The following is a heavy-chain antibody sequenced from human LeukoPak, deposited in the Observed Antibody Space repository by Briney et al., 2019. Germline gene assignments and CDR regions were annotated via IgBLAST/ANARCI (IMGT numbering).Heavy chain of an antibody. J-gene: IGHJ1*01. CDR1: GFIFSSYG. CDR3: AKDPRYYYDSSGYIAEYFQY. D-gene: IGHD3-22*01. CDR2: IRYDGSNK. Sequence: GGSLRLSCAASGFIFSSYGMHWVRQAPGKGLEGVAFIRYDGSNKYYADFVKGRFTISRDNSKNTLYLQMSSLRTEDTAVYYCAKDPRYYYDSSGYIAEYFQYWGQGTLVTVSS. V-gene: IGHV3-30*02.